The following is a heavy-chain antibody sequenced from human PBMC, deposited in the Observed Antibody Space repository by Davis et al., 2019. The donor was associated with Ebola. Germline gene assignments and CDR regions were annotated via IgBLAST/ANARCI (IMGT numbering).Heavy chain of an antibody. D-gene: IGHD6-13*01. CDR3: ARARYSSSSSRY. Sequence: ASVKVSCKASGYTFTSYYMHWVRQAPGQGLEWMRWINPNSGGTNYAQKFQGRVTMTRDTSISTAYMELSRLRSDDTAVYYCARARYSSSSSRYWGQGTLVTVSS. CDR1: GYTFTSYY. V-gene: IGHV1-2*02. J-gene: IGHJ4*02. CDR2: INPNSGGT.